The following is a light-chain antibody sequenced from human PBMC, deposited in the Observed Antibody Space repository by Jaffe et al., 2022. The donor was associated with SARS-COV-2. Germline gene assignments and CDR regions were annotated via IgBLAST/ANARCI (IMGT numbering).Light chain of an antibody. J-gene: IGKJ2*03. V-gene: IGKV2-30*01. CDR1: QSLVYSDGNTY. Sequence: DVVLTQSPLSLPVTLGQPASISCRSSQSLVYSDGNTYLNWFQQRPGQSPRRLIYKVSNRDSGVPDRFSGSGSGTDFTLKISRVEAEDLGVYYCMHGTHWPPGYSFGQGTKLEIK. CDR2: KVS. CDR3: MHGTHWPPGYS.